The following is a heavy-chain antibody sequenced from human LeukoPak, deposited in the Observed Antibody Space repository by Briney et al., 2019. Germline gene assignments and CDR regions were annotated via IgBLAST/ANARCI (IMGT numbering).Heavy chain of an antibody. CDR1: GDSVSSNSAT. D-gene: IGHD6-19*01. Sequence: SQTLSLTCAISGDSVSSNSATWNWIRQSPSRGLEWLGRTYYRPKWSNAYAISVKSRIVTNPDTSKNQFSLQLNSVTPEDTGVYYCAREWEDSSGWYYFDHWGQGTLVTVSS. CDR2: TYYRPKWSN. J-gene: IGHJ4*02. V-gene: IGHV6-1*01. CDR3: AREWEDSSGWYYFDH.